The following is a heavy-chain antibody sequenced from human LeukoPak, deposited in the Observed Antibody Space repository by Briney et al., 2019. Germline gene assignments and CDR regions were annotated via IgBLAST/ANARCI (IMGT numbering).Heavy chain of an antibody. CDR1: GFTFSSYA. V-gene: IGHV3-23*01. CDR3: AKDGGSSLSIAAAGTDYYYYYMDV. D-gene: IGHD6-13*01. J-gene: IGHJ6*03. CDR2: ISGSGGST. Sequence: GGSLRLSCAASGFTFSSYAMSWVRQAPGKGLEWVSAISGSGGSTYYADSVKGRFTISRDNSKNTLYLQMNSLRAEDTAVYYCAKDGGSSLSIAAAGTDYYYYYMDVWGKGTTVTVSS.